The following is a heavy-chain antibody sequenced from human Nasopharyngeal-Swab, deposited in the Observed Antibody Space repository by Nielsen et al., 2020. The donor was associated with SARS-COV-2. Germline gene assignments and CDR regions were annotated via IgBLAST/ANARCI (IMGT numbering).Heavy chain of an antibody. CDR1: GFTFDDYA. Sequence: SLKISCAASGFTFDDYAMHWVRQAPGKGLEWVSGISWNSGSIGYADSVKGRFTISRDNVKNSLYLQMNSLRAEDTALYYCAKDLRDGYNSGGPDYWGQGTLVTVSS. CDR2: ISWNSGSI. V-gene: IGHV3-9*01. D-gene: IGHD5-24*01. J-gene: IGHJ4*02. CDR3: AKDLRDGYNSGGPDY.